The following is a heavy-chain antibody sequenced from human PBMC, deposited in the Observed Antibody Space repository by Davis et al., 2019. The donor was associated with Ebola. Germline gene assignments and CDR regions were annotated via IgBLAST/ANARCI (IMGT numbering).Heavy chain of an antibody. Sequence: GESLKISCAASGFTVSSNYMSWVRQAPGKGLEWVSDISSGGGAPYYADSVKGRFTISRDNAKNSLYLQMNSLRAEDTAVYYCARDPGSSWYFMDVWGKGTTVAVSS. CDR3: ARDPGSSWYFMDV. V-gene: IGHV3-11*04. CDR2: ISSGGGAP. J-gene: IGHJ6*04. CDR1: GFTVSSNY. D-gene: IGHD6-13*01.